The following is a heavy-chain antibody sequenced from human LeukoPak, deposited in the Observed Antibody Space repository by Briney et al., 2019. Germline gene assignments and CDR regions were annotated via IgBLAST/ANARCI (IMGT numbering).Heavy chain of an antibody. D-gene: IGHD3-10*01. CDR3: AGGHYGSGSYGGY. J-gene: IGHJ4*02. CDR2: INHSGST. CDR1: GGSFSGYY. V-gene: IGHV4-34*01. Sequence: PSETLSLTCAVYGGSFSGYYWSWIRQPPGKGLEWIGEINHSGSTNYNPSLKSRVTISVDTSKNQFSLKLSSVTAADTAVYYCAGGHYGSGSYGGYWGQGTMVTVSS.